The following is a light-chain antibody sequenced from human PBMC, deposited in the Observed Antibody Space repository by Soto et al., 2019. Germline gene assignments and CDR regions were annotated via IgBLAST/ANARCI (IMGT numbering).Light chain of an antibody. J-gene: IGKJ5*01. CDR1: QSVHNF. Sequence: EIVLTQSPATLSLSPGERAALSCKASQSVHNFLAWYQQKPGQAPRLLIYGASNRATGIPDRFSGSGSGTDFTLTISRLEPEDFAVYFCQQYGRSLPITFGQGTRLEIK. CDR2: GAS. V-gene: IGKV3-20*01. CDR3: QQYGRSLPIT.